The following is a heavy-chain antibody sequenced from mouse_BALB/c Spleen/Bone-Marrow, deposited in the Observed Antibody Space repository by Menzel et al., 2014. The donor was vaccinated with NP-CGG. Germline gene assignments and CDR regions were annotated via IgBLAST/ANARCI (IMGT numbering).Heavy chain of an antibody. CDR2: ISPSTGYT. CDR3: ARDDYDAIAY. J-gene: IGHJ3*01. CDR1: GYTFTSYW. Sequence: QVHVKQSGAELAKPGASVKMSCKASGYTFTSYWMHWVKQRPGQGLEWIGYISPSTGYTEYNQKFKGKATLTAVKSSTTAYMRLRSLTSEDSAVYYCARDDYDAIAYWGQGTLVTVSA. D-gene: IGHD2-4*01. V-gene: IGHV1-7*01.